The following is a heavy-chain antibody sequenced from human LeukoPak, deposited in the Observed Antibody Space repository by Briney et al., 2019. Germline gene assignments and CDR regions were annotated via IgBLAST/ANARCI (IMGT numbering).Heavy chain of an antibody. CDR1: GFTFSSHA. CDR2: ISYDGSNE. V-gene: IGHV3-30-3*01. CDR3: ARGIADSSKTPFGALAFDY. J-gene: IGHJ4*02. D-gene: IGHD6-13*01. Sequence: LGGSLRLSCAASGFTFSSHAMHWVRQAPGKGLEWVAVISYDGSNEYYADSVKGRFTISRDNSKNTLYVQMNSLRAEDTAVHYCARGIADSSKTPFGALAFDYWGQGTLVTVSS.